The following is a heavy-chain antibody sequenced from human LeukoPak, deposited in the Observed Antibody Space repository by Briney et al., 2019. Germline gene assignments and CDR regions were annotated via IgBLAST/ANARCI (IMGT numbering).Heavy chain of an antibody. CDR2: INHSGST. V-gene: IGHV4-34*01. Sequence: PSETLSLTCAVYGGSFSGYYWSWLRQPPGKGLEWLGEINHSGSTNYNPSLKSRVTISVDTSKNQFSLKLSSVTAADTAVYYCARGLDYDSSGYYYFHDAFDIWGQGTMVTVSS. D-gene: IGHD3-22*01. CDR1: GGSFSGYY. CDR3: ARGLDYDSSGYYYFHDAFDI. J-gene: IGHJ3*02.